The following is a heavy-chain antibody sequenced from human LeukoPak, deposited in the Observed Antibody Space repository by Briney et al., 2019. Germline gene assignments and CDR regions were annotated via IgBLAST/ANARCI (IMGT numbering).Heavy chain of an antibody. CDR1: GGSISNYY. CDR3: ARHRFVAARPNFDY. J-gene: IGHJ4*02. V-gene: IGHV4-59*01. D-gene: IGHD6-6*01. Sequence: PSETLSLTCTGSGGSISNYYWSWIRQPLGKGLEWIGYIYHSGSTNYNPSLKSRVTISVDTSKNQLSLKLSSVTAADTAVYYCARHRFVAARPNFDYWGQGTLVTVSS. CDR2: IYHSGST.